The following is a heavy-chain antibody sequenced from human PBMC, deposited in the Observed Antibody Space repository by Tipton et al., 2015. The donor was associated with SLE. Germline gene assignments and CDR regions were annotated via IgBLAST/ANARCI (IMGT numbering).Heavy chain of an antibody. CDR1: GGSISSYY. J-gene: IGHJ3*02. Sequence: TLSLTCTVSGGSISSYYWSWIRQPPGKGLEWIGYIYHSGSTYYNPSLKSRVTISVDTSKNQFSLKLSSVTAADTAVYYCATEHSSGWTAAFDIWGQGTMVTVSS. D-gene: IGHD6-19*01. CDR3: ATEHSSGWTAAFDI. CDR2: IYHSGST. V-gene: IGHV4-59*04.